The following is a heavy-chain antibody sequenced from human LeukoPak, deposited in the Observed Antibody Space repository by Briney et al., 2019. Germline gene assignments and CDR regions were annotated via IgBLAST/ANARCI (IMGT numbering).Heavy chain of an antibody. J-gene: IGHJ4*02. V-gene: IGHV3-13*01. CDR3: ARVIRGPKDYYFDY. CDR2: IGTADDT. CDR1: GFTFSSYD. Sequence: GGSLRLSCAASGFTFSSYDMHWVRQATGKGLEWVSAIGTADDTYYPGSVKGRFIISRENAKNSLYLQMNSLRAGDTAVYYCARVIRGPKDYYFDYWGQGTLVTVSS. D-gene: IGHD3-10*01.